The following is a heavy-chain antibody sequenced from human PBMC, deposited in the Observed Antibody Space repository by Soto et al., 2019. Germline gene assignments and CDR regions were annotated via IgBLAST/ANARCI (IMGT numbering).Heavy chain of an antibody. D-gene: IGHD3-10*01. V-gene: IGHV1-69*01. CDR1: GVSFNNNG. CDR2: VSPPFRTS. J-gene: IGHJ6*02. Sequence: QVQLVQSGAEVKKPGSSVNVSCKTSGVSFNNNGIGWVRQAPGHGLEWMGGVSPPFRTSNYARKFQGRISITADASTGTVNMELSSLTSEDTAQYYCARVLYYGSGSYSPYGMDVWGQGTTVTVSS. CDR3: ARVLYYGSGSYSPYGMDV.